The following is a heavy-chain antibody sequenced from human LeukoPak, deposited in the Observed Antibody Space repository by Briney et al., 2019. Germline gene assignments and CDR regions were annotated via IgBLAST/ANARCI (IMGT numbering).Heavy chain of an antibody. CDR2: ISAYNGNT. CDR3: ARGYCSSTSCAFDAFDI. V-gene: IGHV1-18*01. J-gene: IGHJ3*02. Sequence: ASVKVSCKASGYTFTSYGISWVRQAPEQGLEWMGWISAYNGNTNYAQKFQGRVTMTRDTSISTAYMELSRLRSDDTAVYYCARGYCSSTSCAFDAFDIWGQGTMVTVSS. CDR1: GYTFTSYG. D-gene: IGHD2-2*01.